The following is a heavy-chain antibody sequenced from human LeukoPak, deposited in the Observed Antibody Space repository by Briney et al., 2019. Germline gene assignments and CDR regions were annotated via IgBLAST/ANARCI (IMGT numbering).Heavy chain of an antibody. V-gene: IGHV4-59*12. J-gene: IGHJ4*02. CDR3: ARTPRRITMIVEVAYYFDY. D-gene: IGHD3-22*01. Sequence: SETLSLTCTVSGGSISGYYWSWIRQPPGKGLEWIGYIYHGGSTYYNPSLKSRVTISVDRSKNQFSLKLSSVTAADTAVYYCARTPRRITMIVEVAYYFDYWGQGTLVTVSS. CDR2: IYHGGST. CDR1: GGSISGYY.